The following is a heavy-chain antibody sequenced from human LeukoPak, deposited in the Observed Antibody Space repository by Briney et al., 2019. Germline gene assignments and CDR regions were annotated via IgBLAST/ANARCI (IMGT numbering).Heavy chain of an antibody. CDR2: IYYLGST. J-gene: IGHJ2*01. Sequence: SETLSLTCTVSGGSISSYYWSWIRQPPGKGLEWVGHIYYLGSTNYNPSLKSRVTISIDTSKNYFSLKLNSVIAADTAVYYCARDRPGSYWYFDLWGRGALVTVSS. V-gene: IGHV4-59*01. D-gene: IGHD3-10*01. CDR1: GGSISSYY. CDR3: ARDRPGSYWYFDL.